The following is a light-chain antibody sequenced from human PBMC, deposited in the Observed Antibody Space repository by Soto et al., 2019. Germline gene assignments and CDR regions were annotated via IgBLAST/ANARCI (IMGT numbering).Light chain of an antibody. Sequence: EIVLTQTPGTLSLSPGDRATLSCRASQSVNNKYLAWYQQKPGQAPRLLIYLGSTRASGIPDRFSGSGSGTDFTLTIRRLEPEDFAVDYCQQYDSSPRTFGQGTKVDFK. CDR2: LGS. CDR3: QQYDSSPRT. J-gene: IGKJ1*01. CDR1: QSVNNKY. V-gene: IGKV3-20*01.